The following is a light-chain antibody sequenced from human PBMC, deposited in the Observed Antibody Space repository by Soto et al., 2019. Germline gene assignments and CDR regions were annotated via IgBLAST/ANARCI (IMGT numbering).Light chain of an antibody. CDR1: QYINTR. Sequence: EIVLTQSPATLSSFPGDRVTLSCRASQYINTRLAWYQHRPGQAPRLLIYQTSIRATGIPARFSGSGSGTDFTLTISRLEPEDFAVYYCQQCGSSPWTFGQGTKVDIK. J-gene: IGKJ1*01. V-gene: IGKV3-20*01. CDR2: QTS. CDR3: QQCGSSPWT.